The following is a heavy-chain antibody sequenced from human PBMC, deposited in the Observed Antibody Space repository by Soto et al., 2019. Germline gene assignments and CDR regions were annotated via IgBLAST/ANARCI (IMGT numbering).Heavy chain of an antibody. D-gene: IGHD2-15*01. CDR1: GGSISSSSYY. V-gene: IGHV4-39*01. CDR2: IYYSGST. Sequence: PSETLSLTCTVSGGSISSSSYYWGWIRQPPGKGLEWIGTIYYSGSTYFNPSLKSRVTISVDTSKNQLSLKLTSVTAADTAVYYCARHVYCSDGSCYAAGHYFDYWGQGTLVTVSS. J-gene: IGHJ4*02. CDR3: ARHVYCSDGSCYAAGHYFDY.